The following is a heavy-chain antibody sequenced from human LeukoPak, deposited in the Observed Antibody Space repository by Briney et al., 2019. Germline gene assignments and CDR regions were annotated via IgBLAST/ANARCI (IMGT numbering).Heavy chain of an antibody. CDR2: IHHSGTT. Sequence: SETLSLTCAVSGGSISSGNWWSWVRQPPEKGLEWIGEIHHSGTTHYNPSLKSRVTITVDKSNNQLSLRLNSVTAADTAVYYCAKAGSYNLDYWGQGTLATVSS. CDR1: GGSISSGNW. D-gene: IGHD3-10*01. V-gene: IGHV4-4*02. J-gene: IGHJ4*02. CDR3: AKAGSYNLDY.